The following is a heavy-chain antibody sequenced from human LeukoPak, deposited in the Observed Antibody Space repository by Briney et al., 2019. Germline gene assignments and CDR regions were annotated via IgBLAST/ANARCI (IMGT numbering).Heavy chain of an antibody. V-gene: IGHV1-69*04. CDR2: IIPILGIA. CDR1: GGTFSSYA. J-gene: IGHJ4*02. CDR3: AREGRGSASDY. Sequence: SVKVSCKASGGTFSSYAISWVRQAPGQGLEWMGRIIPILGIANYAQKFQGRVTITADKSTSTAYMALSSLRSEDTAVYYCAREGRGSASDYWGQGTLVTVSS.